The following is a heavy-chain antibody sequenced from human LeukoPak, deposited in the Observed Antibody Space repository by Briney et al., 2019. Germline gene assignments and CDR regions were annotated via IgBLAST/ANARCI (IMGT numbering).Heavy chain of an antibody. D-gene: IGHD2-2*01. CDR2: IRYDGGNK. J-gene: IGHJ3*02. V-gene: IGHV3-30*02. Sequence: PGGSLRLSCAASGFTFDDYAMHWVRQAPGKGLEWVAFIRYDGGNKNYADSVKGRFTISRDNSKNTLYLQMNSLRAEDTAVYYCAKVVRSLLVLDIWGQGTMVTVSS. CDR3: AKVVRSLLVLDI. CDR1: GFTFDDYA.